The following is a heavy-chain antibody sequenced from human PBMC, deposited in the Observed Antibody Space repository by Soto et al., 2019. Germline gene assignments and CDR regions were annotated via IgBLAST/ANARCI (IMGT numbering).Heavy chain of an antibody. D-gene: IGHD1-1*01. CDR1: GGTFSNSA. J-gene: IGHJ6*02. V-gene: IGHV1-69*12. CDR2: IMPIFRTP. CDR3: ARDNDRIQLGGNYYYVLDV. Sequence: QVQLEQSGAEVKKPGSSVKVSCKASGGTFSNSAISWVRQAPGQGLEWMGGIMPIFRTPDYAQKFQGRVTISADESTSTAYMELSGLRSDDTAVYYCARDNDRIQLGGNYYYVLDVWGQGTTVTVSS.